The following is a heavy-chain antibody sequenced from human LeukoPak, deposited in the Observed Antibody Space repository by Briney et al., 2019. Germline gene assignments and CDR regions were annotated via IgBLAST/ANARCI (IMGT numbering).Heavy chain of an antibody. CDR1: GFTVSRNY. Sequence: GGSLRLSCAASGFTVSRNYMSWVRQAPGKGLEWVSVIYSDDSTYYADSVRGRFTISRDNSKNTLYLQMNSLRAEDTAVYYCARDQPTNWWNSEGSLFDYWGQGTLVTVSS. D-gene: IGHD2-8*02. V-gene: IGHV3-66*01. CDR2: IYSDDST. CDR3: ARDQPTNWWNSEGSLFDY. J-gene: IGHJ4*02.